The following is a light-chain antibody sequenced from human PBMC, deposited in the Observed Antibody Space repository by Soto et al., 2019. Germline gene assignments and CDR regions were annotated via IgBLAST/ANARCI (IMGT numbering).Light chain of an antibody. CDR3: QQSYSTPCT. CDR1: QSISSY. Sequence: DIQMTQSPSSLSASVGDRVTITCRASQSISSYLNWYQQKPGKAPKLLIYAASSLQSGVPSRFSGSGSGTDFTLTISSLQPEDFAPYYCQQSYSTPCTFGPGTKVDI. J-gene: IGKJ3*01. V-gene: IGKV1-39*01. CDR2: AAS.